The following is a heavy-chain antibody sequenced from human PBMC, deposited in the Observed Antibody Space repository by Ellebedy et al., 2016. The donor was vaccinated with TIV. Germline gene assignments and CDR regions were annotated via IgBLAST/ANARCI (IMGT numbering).Heavy chain of an antibody. D-gene: IGHD7-27*01. Sequence: GESLKISXAASGFTFTNAWMSWVRQAPGKGLEWVGRIKGKSDGGTTDYAAPVKGRFTISRDESKNTLYLQMSSLKSEDTALYYCTRGWGSFHNWGQGTLVTVSS. CDR2: IKGKSDGGTT. V-gene: IGHV3-15*01. CDR1: GFTFTNAW. J-gene: IGHJ4*02. CDR3: TRGWGSFHN.